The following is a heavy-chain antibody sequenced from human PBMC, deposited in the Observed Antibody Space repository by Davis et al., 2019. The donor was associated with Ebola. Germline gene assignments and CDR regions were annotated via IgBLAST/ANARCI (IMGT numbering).Heavy chain of an antibody. D-gene: IGHD3-10*01. V-gene: IGHV5-51*01. CDR2: IYPGDSET. CDR3: ARLRSITRLTSFYY. Sequence: GESLKISCKDSGNSFTSHWIGWVRQMPGKGLDWIGLIYPGDSETRYSPSFQGQVTISADKSITTAYLQWSSLKASDTAMYYCARLRSITRLTSFYYWGQGTLVTVSS. CDR1: GNSFTSHW. J-gene: IGHJ4*02.